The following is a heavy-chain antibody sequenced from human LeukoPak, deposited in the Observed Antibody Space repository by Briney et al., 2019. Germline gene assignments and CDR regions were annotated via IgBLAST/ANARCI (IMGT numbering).Heavy chain of an antibody. J-gene: IGHJ2*01. V-gene: IGHV4-59*01. CDR2: IYYSGST. CDR3: ARSGTPTTVTTRGYWYFDL. CDR1: GGSISSYY. Sequence: SETLSLTCTVSGGSISSYYWSWIRQPPGKGLEWIGYIYYSGSTNYNPSLKSRVTISVDTSKNQFSLKLSSVTAADTAVYYCARSGTPTTVTTRGYWYFDLWGRGTLVTVSS. D-gene: IGHD4-17*01.